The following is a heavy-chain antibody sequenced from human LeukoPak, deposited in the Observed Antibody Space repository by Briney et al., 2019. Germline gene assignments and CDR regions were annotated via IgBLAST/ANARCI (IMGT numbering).Heavy chain of an antibody. CDR2: ISYDGSNK. Sequence: PGRSLRLSCAASGFTFSSYAMHWVRQAPGKGLEWVAVISYDGSNKYYAGSVKGRFTISRDNSKNTLYLQMNSLRAEDTAVYYCARDGDCSGGSCYGGLEYFQHWGQGTLVTVSS. CDR3: ARDGDCSGGSCYGGLEYFQH. V-gene: IGHV3-30*04. J-gene: IGHJ1*01. CDR1: GFTFSSYA. D-gene: IGHD2-15*01.